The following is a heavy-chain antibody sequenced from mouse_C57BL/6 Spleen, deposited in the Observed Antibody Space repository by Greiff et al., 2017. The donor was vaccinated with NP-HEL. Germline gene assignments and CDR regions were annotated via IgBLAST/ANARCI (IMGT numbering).Heavy chain of an antibody. Sequence: EVQLVESGGDLVKPGGSLKLSCAASGFTFSSYGMSWVRQTPDKRLEWVATISSGGSYTYYPDSVKGRFTISRDNAKNTLYREMSSLQYEDTARCYCAVYGTSCACWGQGTLVTVSA. J-gene: IGHJ3*01. CDR3: AVYGTSCAC. CDR2: ISSGGSYT. CDR1: GFTFSSYG. D-gene: IGHD2-1*01. V-gene: IGHV5-6*01.